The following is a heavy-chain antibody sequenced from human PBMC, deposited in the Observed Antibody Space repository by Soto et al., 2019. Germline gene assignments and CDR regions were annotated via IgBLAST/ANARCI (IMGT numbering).Heavy chain of an antibody. CDR2: ISSSSSYI. CDR3: ARDIVELPNTSYEFYY. CDR1: GFTFSSYS. V-gene: IGHV3-21*01. J-gene: IGHJ4*02. D-gene: IGHD3-16*01. Sequence: GGSLRLSCAASGFTFSSYSMNWVRQAPGKGLEWVSSISSSSSYIYYADSVKGRFTISRDNAKNSLYLQMNSLRAEDTAVYYCARDIVELPNTSYEFYYWGQGTLVPVSS.